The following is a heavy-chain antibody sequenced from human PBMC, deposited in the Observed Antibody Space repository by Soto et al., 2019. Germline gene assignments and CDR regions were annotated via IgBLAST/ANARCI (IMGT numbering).Heavy chain of an antibody. J-gene: IGHJ6*02. CDR1: GGTFSSYT. D-gene: IGHD4-17*01. Sequence: SVKVSCKASGGTFSSYTISWVRQAPGQGLEWMGRIIPILGIANYAQKFQGRVTITEDTSTDTAYMELSSLRSEDTAVYYCATDLKDYGDPAGMDVWGQGTTVTVSS. CDR2: IIPILGIA. CDR3: ATDLKDYGDPAGMDV. V-gene: IGHV1-69*04.